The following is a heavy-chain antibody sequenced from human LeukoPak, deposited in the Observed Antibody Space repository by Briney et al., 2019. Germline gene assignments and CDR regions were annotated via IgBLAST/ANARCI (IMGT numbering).Heavy chain of an antibody. CDR2: INPKSGDT. D-gene: IGHD3-3*01. CDR1: GYSSIGYY. Sequence: ASVKVSCKASGYSSIGYYLHWVRQAPGQGLEWMGWINPKSGDTNYAQKFQGRVTMTRDTSINTAYMDLSSLRSDDTAVYYCARDFDDFWSGYNNYFDCWGQGTLVTVSS. J-gene: IGHJ4*02. V-gene: IGHV1-2*02. CDR3: ARDFDDFWSGYNNYFDC.